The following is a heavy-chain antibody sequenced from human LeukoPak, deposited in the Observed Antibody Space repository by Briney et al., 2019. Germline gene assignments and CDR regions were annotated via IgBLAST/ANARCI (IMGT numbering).Heavy chain of an antibody. J-gene: IGHJ5*02. D-gene: IGHD6-13*01. V-gene: IGHV4-31*03. CDR3: ARENSSSWYNWFDP. CDR1: GGSISSGGYY. CDR2: IYYSGST. Sequence: SETLSLTCTVSGGSISSGGYYWRWIRQHPGKGLEWIGYIYYSGSTYYNPSLKSRVTISVDTSKNQFSLKLSSVTAADTAVYYCARENSSSWYNWFDPWGQGTLVTVSS.